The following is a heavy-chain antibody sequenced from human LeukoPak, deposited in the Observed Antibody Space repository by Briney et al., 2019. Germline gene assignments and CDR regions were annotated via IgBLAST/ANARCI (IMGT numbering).Heavy chain of an antibody. CDR1: GFTFSSYS. V-gene: IGHV3-21*01. J-gene: IGHJ5*02. Sequence: PGGSLRLSCAASGFTFSSYSMNWVRQAPGKGLEWVSSISSRSSYIYYADSVKGRFTISRDNAKNSLYLQMNSLRAEDTAVYYCARRGGTGTTHWFDPWGQGTLVTVSS. CDR2: ISSRSSYI. CDR3: ARRGGTGTTHWFDP. D-gene: IGHD1-7*01.